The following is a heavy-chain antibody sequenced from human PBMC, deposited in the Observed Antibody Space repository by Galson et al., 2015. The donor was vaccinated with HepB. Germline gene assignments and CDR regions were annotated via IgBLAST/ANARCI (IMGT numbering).Heavy chain of an antibody. Sequence: SLRLSCAAAGFAFSSNVMNWVRQAPGKGLEWVSAISANGENAYYADSVKGRFTMSRDNSKNTLYLQMNSLRAEDTALYHCAKGSGWHQIDSWGQGTLVTVSS. V-gene: IGHV3-23*01. CDR1: GFAFSSNV. D-gene: IGHD6-19*01. J-gene: IGHJ5*01. CDR2: ISANGENA. CDR3: AKGSGWHQIDS.